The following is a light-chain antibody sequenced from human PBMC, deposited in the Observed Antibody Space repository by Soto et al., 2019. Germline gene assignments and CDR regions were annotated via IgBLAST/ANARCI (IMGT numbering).Light chain of an antibody. J-gene: IGKJ4*01. CDR1: QSVRSN. CDR3: QQHNDWPLT. Sequence: EIVMTQSPGTLSVSPGERATLSCRASQSVRSNLAWYQQKPGQAPRLLIFGVSTRATGIPARFSGSGSGTEFALTISSLQSEDFAVYYCQQHNDWPLTFGGGTKVVLK. V-gene: IGKV3-15*01. CDR2: GVS.